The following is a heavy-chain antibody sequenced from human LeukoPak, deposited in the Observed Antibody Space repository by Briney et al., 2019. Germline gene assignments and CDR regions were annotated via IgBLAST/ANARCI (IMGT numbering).Heavy chain of an antibody. J-gene: IGHJ4*02. CDR3: ARQIYDSSGVFDY. Sequence: SETLSLTCTVSGGSISSYYWSWLRQPAGKGLEWIGRIYTSGSTNYNPSLKSRVTMSVDTSKNQFSLNLSSVTAADTAVYYCARQIYDSSGVFDYWGQGTLVTVSS. CDR1: GGSISSYY. V-gene: IGHV4-4*07. CDR2: IYTSGST. D-gene: IGHD3-22*01.